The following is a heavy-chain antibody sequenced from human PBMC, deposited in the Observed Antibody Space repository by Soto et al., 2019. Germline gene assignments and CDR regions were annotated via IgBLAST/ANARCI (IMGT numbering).Heavy chain of an antibody. V-gene: IGHV3-23*01. D-gene: IGHD3-22*01. CDR3: AKDLESYYYSSGCFDY. J-gene: IGHJ4*02. Sequence: GGSLRLSCAASGFTFSSYAMSWVRQAPWKGLEWVSAISGSGGSTYYADSVKGRFTISRDNSKNTLYLQMNSLRAEDTAVYYCAKDLESYYYSSGCFDYSGQGNLVTLSS. CDR1: GFTFSSYA. CDR2: ISGSGGST.